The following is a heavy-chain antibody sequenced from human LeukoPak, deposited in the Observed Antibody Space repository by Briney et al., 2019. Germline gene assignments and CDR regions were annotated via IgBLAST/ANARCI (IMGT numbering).Heavy chain of an antibody. CDR3: AKGTYSRSPRDY. J-gene: IGHJ4*02. D-gene: IGHD6-6*01. CDR1: GFTFSSCA. Sequence: GGSLRLFCAASGFTFSSCAMSWVRQAPGKGLEWVSAISGSGGSTYYAGSVKGRFTISRDNSKNTLYLQMNSLRAEDTAVYYCAKGTYSRSPRDYWGQGPLVTVSS. CDR2: ISGSGGST. V-gene: IGHV3-23*01.